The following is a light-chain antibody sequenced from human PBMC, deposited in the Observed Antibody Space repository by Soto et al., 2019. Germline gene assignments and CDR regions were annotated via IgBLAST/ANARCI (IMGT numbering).Light chain of an antibody. CDR3: QHNNCFWT. Sequence: DIQMTQSPSTLSASVGDRVTITCRASQSISSWLAWYQQKPGKAPKLLIYDASYLESGVAWWFSGSGSGTEFPLTISSLQDDFLANYCCQHNNCFWTFGQGTKVEI. CDR1: QSISSW. J-gene: IGKJ1*01. CDR2: DAS. V-gene: IGKV1-5*01.